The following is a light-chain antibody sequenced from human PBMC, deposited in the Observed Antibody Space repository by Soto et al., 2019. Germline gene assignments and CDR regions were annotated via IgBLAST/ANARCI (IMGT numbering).Light chain of an antibody. J-gene: IGLJ1*01. Sequence: QSALTQPPSVSAAPGQKVTISCSGTTSNVANNFVSWYQQFPGKAPKLLIYDDIRRPSGIPDRLSASKSGTSATLGITGLQTGDEADYYCGSWDSSLTANVFGTGTKVTVL. CDR1: TSNVANNF. CDR2: DDI. V-gene: IGLV1-51*01. CDR3: GSWDSSLTANV.